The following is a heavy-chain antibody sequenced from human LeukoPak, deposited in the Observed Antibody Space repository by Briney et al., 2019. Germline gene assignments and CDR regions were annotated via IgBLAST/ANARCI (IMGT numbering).Heavy chain of an antibody. V-gene: IGHV1-69*05. CDR3: ARALEGYCTNGVCWNFDY. CDR2: IIPIFGTA. Sequence: GASVKVSCKASGGTFSSCAISWVRQAPGQGLEWMGGIIPIFGTANYAQKFQGRVTITTDESTSTAYMELSSLRSEDTAVYYCARALEGYCTNGVCWNFDYWGQGTLVTVSS. CDR1: GGTFSSCA. J-gene: IGHJ4*02. D-gene: IGHD2-8*01.